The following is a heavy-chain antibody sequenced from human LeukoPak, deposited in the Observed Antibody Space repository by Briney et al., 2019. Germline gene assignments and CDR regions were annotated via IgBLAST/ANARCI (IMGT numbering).Heavy chain of an antibody. CDR2: IYHSGST. V-gene: IGHV4-39*07. CDR3: ASELGLTYYDFWSGYRPFDY. Sequence: SETLSLTCTVSGGSISSSSYYWGWIRQPPGKGLEWIGSIYHSGSTYYNPSLKSRVTISVDTSKNQFSLKLSSVTAADTAVYYCASELGLTYYDFWSGYRPFDYWGQGTLVTVSS. CDR1: GGSISSSSYY. D-gene: IGHD3-3*01. J-gene: IGHJ4*02.